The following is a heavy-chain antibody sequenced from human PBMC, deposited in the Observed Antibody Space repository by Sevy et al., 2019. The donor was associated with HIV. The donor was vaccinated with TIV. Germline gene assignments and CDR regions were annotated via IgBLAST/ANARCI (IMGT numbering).Heavy chain of an antibody. CDR3: ARGSTSWHDY. V-gene: IGHV1-18*01. CDR1: GYTFTTYN. J-gene: IGHJ4*02. CDR2: MSPYNGNK. Sequence: ASVKVSCKASGYTFTTYNIVWVRQAPGQGLEWLAWMSPYNGNKNYAQRVQGRVTMTTDTFTDTAFLELRSLEFDDTATYYCARGSTSWHDYWGQGTLVTVSS. D-gene: IGHD2-8*01.